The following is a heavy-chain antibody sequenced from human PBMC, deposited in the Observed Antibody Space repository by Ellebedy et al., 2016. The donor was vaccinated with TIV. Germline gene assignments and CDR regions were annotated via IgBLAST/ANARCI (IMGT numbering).Heavy chain of an antibody. V-gene: IGHV3-23*01. CDR2: ITGSGAVSVRT. CDR3: AKGSPTLRFDY. Sequence: PGGSLRLSCAASGITFSNYPMSWVRQAPGKGLEWVAGITGSGAVSVRTYYPDSVRGRFTISRDNSKDTLYLQMNSLRVDDTAVYFCAKGSPTLRFDYWGQGVLVTVSS. J-gene: IGHJ4*02. CDR1: GITFSNYP.